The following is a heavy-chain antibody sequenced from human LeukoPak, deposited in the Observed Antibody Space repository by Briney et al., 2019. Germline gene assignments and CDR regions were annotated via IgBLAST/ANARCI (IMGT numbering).Heavy chain of an antibody. D-gene: IGHD5-18*01. J-gene: IGHJ4*02. V-gene: IGHV3-48*03. CDR3: ARVNSWYSYGYEDY. CDR2: ISSSGSTI. CDR1: GFTFSSYE. Sequence: PGGSLRLSCAASGFTFSSYEMNWVRQAPGKGLEWVSYISSSGSTIYYADSVKGRFTISRDNAKNSLYLQMNSLRAEDMAVYYCARVNSWYSYGYEDYWGQGTLVTVSS.